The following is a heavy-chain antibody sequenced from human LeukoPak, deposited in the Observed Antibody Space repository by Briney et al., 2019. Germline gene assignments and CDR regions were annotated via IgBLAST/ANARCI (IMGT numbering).Heavy chain of an antibody. D-gene: IGHD3-10*01. CDR2: ISSDGSTT. V-gene: IGHV3-74*01. CDR1: GFSFSSSW. Sequence: GGSLRLSCAASGFSFSSSWMHWVRQAPGKGLVWVSLISSDGSTTTYADSVKGRFTISRDNAKNTLYLQMNSLRGEDRAVYYGARRYSSGISFHFDYWGQGTLVTVSS. CDR3: ARRYSSGISFHFDY. J-gene: IGHJ4*02.